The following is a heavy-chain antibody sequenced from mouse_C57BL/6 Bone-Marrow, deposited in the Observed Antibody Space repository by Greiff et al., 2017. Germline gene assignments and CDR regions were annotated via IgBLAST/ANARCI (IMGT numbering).Heavy chain of an antibody. CDR1: GYTFTSYW. Sequence: QVQLQQPGTELVKPGASVKLSCKASGYTFTSYWMHWVKQRPGQGLEWIGNINPSNGGTNYNEKFKSKATLTVDKSSSTAYMQLSSLTSDDSAVFYCARGGIYYYGSFDYWGQGTTLTVSS. J-gene: IGHJ2*01. D-gene: IGHD1-1*01. V-gene: IGHV1-53*01. CDR2: INPSNGGT. CDR3: ARGGIYYYGSFDY.